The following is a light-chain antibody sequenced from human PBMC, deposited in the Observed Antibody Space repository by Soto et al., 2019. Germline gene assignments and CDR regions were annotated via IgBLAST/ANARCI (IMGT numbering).Light chain of an antibody. CDR2: WAS. Sequence: DIVMTQSPDSLAVSLGERATINCKSSQSVLYSSNNENFLAWYQQKPGQPPKLLIYWASTRESGVPDRFSGSGSGTDFTLTIRSLQAEDVAVYYCQQYYTTPSFGQGTKLEIK. CDR1: QSVLYSSNNENF. J-gene: IGKJ2*01. CDR3: QQYYTTPS. V-gene: IGKV4-1*01.